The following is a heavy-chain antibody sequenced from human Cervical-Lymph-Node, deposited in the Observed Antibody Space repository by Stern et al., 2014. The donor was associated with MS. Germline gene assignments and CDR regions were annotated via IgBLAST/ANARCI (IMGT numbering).Heavy chain of an antibody. Sequence: QVQLLQPGAEVKKPGASVKVSCKASGYTFNRYYINWMRQAPGQGLEWMGRISAHSGKTDYAQKFQGRVTMTTDTPTSTAHLELRSLRSDDTAIYYCARAIDLADYWGQGTLVTVSS. CDR2: ISAHSGKT. CDR3: ARAIDLADY. V-gene: IGHV1-18*01. CDR1: GYTFNRYY. D-gene: IGHD5-24*01. J-gene: IGHJ4*02.